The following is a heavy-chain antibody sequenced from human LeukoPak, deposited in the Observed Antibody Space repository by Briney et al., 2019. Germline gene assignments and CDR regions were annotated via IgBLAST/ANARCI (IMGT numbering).Heavy chain of an antibody. CDR3: VSFYETY. CDR1: GFTFSSFA. Sequence: LTGGSLRLSCAASGFTFSSFALSWVRQAPGKGLEWVSHINSDGSWTSYADSVKGRFTISKDNAKNTVYLQMNNLRAEDTAVYYCVSFYETYWGRGTLVTVSS. D-gene: IGHD2-2*01. V-gene: IGHV3-74*01. J-gene: IGHJ4*02. CDR2: INSDGSWT.